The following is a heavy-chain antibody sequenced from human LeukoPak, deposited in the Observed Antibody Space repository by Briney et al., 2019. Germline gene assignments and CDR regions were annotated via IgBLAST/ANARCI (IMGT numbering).Heavy chain of an antibody. CDR2: IWYDGSNK. J-gene: IGHJ4*02. CDR3: ARGQFRGYCSSTSCPWYYFDY. Sequence: PGGSLRLSCAASGSTFSSYGMHWVRQAPGKGLEWVAVIWYDGSNKYYADSVKGRFTISRDNSKNTLYLQMNSLRAEDTAVYYCARGQFRGYCSSTSCPWYYFDYWGQGTLVTVSS. D-gene: IGHD2-2*01. V-gene: IGHV3-33*01. CDR1: GSTFSSYG.